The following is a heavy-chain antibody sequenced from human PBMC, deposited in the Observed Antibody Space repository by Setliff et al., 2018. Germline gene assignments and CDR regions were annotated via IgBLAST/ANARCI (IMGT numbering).Heavy chain of an antibody. CDR2: IWDDGGNK. J-gene: IGHJ1*01. Sequence: PGGSLRLSCAASGFTFSTYRMHWVRQAPGKGLEWVAVIWDDGGNKYHADSVKGRFTISRDNSKNTLYLEMTSLRADDTAIYYCAKDHHALYIAVAGTPFNWGQGTLVTVSS. D-gene: IGHD6-19*01. CDR3: AKDHHALYIAVAGTPFN. CDR1: GFTFSTYR. V-gene: IGHV3-33*06.